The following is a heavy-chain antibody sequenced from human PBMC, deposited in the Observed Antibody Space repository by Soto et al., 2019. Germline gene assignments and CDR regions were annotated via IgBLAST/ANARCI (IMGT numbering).Heavy chain of an antibody. D-gene: IGHD6-19*01. CDR3: ASYSSGWSPTIDY. Sequence: GRSLRLPYAASGFTFSRYAMSWVRQARGKGLEWVSAISVSGGSTYYADSVKGRFNISRENSKTTRYLQLNSMRAEDTAVYFCASYSSGWSPTIDYWGQGTLVTVSS. CDR1: GFTFSRYA. V-gene: IGHV3-23*01. J-gene: IGHJ4*02. CDR2: ISVSGGST.